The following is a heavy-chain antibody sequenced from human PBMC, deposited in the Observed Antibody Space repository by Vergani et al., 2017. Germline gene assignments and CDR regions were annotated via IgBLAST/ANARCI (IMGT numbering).Heavy chain of an antibody. J-gene: IGHJ4*02. V-gene: IGHV3-23*01. D-gene: IGHD3-16*02. CDR1: GFTFSSYA. CDR3: AKGTKGSYRYAY. Sequence: EVQLLESGGGLVQPGGSLRLSCAASGFTFSSYAMSWVRQAPGKGMEWVSAISGSGGSTYYADSVKGRFTISRDNSKNTLYLQMNSLRAEDTAVYYCAKGTKGSYRYAYWGQGTLVTVSS. CDR2: ISGSGGST.